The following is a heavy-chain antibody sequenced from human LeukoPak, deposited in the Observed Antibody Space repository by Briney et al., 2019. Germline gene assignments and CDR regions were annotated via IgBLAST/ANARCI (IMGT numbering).Heavy chain of an antibody. CDR1: GYTFTSYG. CDR3: ATSVMVGADY. V-gene: IGHV1-18*01. D-gene: IGHD2-15*01. CDR2: ITPCNGYT. J-gene: IGHJ4*02. Sequence: ASVKVSCKASGYTFTSYGISWVRQAPGQGLEWMGYITPCNGYTNYAQKFQGRVTMTTDSSTRTAYMELRSLISDDTAVYYCATSVMVGADYWGQGTLVTVSS.